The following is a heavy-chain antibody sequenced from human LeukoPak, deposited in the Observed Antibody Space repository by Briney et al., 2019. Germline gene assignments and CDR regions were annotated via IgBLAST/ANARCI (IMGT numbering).Heavy chain of an antibody. CDR3: ARGVYSSSWYSDY. D-gene: IGHD6-13*01. J-gene: IGHJ4*02. V-gene: IGHV3-21*01. CDR1: GFTFSSCA. CDR2: ISSSSSYI. Sequence: GGSLRLSCSASGFTFSSCAMHWVRQAPGKGLEWVSSISSSSSYIYYADSVKGRFTISRDDAKNSLFLQMNSLRAEDTAVYYCARGVYSSSWYSDYWGQGTLVTVSS.